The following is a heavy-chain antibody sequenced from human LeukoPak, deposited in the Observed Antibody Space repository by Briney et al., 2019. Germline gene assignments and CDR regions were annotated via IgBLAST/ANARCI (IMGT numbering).Heavy chain of an antibody. CDR1: GFTFSSYA. CDR2: ISYDGSNK. J-gene: IGHJ4*02. V-gene: IGHV3-30-3*01. CDR3: AERGADAGFDY. D-gene: IGHD1-26*01. Sequence: GGSLRLSCAASGFTFSSYAMHWVRQAPGKGLEWVAVISYDGSNKYYADSVKGRFTISRDNSKNTLYLQMNSLRAEDTAVYYCAERGADAGFDYWGQGTLVTVSS.